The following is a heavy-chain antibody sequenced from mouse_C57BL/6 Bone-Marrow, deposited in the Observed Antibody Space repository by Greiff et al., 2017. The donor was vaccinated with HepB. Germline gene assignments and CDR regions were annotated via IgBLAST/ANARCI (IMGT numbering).Heavy chain of an antibody. J-gene: IGHJ2*01. D-gene: IGHD1-1*01. CDR2: IDPNSGGT. Sequence: QVQLQQPGAELVKPGASVKLSCKASGYTFTSYWLPWVKQRPGRGLEWLGRIDPNSGGTKYNEKFKSKATLTVDKPSSTAYMQRSSLTSEDSAVYYCARGSLLRFDYWGQGTTLTVSS. CDR1: GYTFTSYW. V-gene: IGHV1-72*01. CDR3: ARGSLLRFDY.